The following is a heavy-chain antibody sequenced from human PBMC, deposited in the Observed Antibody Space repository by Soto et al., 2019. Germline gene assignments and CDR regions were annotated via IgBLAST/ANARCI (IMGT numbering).Heavy chain of an antibody. Sequence: PSETLSLTCTVSGGSISSSSYYWSWIRQPPGKGLEWIGYIYYSGSTNYNPSLKSRVTISVDTSKNQFSLKLSSVTAADTAVYYCARDRGSYGIDFWGQGTLVTVSS. CDR1: GGSISSSSYY. J-gene: IGHJ4*02. V-gene: IGHV4-61*01. CDR3: ARDRGSYGIDF. D-gene: IGHD1-26*01. CDR2: IYYSGST.